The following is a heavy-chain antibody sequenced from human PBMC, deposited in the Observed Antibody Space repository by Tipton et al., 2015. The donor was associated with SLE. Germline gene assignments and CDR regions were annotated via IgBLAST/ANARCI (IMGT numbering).Heavy chain of an antibody. CDR1: GGPTSSYY. J-gene: IGHJ6*02. D-gene: IGHD5-18*01. CDR3: ARDTYFGLDV. Sequence: TLSLTCTVSGGPTSSYYWGWIRQPPGKGLEWIASIYYSGTINYNPSLKSRVTMSIDMSKNQFSLSLTSVTAADTAIYYCARDTYFGLDVWGQGTTFIVSS. V-gene: IGHV4-59*08. CDR2: IYYSGTI.